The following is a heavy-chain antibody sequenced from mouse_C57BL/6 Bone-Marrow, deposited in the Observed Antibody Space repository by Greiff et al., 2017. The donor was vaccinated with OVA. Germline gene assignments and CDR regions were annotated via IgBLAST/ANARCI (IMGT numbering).Heavy chain of an antibody. CDR3: AREAAEGYDYDDYAMDY. Sequence: VQLQQSGAELVKPGASVKLSCTASGFNIKDYYMHWVKQRTEQGLEWIGRIDPEDGETKYAPKFQGKATITADTSSNTAYLQLSSLTSEDTAVYYCAREAAEGYDYDDYAMDYWGQGTSVTVSS. D-gene: IGHD2-4*01. CDR1: GFNIKDYY. J-gene: IGHJ4*01. V-gene: IGHV14-2*01. CDR2: IDPEDGET.